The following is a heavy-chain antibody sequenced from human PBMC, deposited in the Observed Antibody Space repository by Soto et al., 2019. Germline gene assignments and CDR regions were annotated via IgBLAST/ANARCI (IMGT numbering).Heavy chain of an antibody. Sequence: GASVKVSCKASGYTFTSYDINWVRQATGQGLEWMGWMNPNSGNAGYAQKFQGRVTMTRNTSISTAYMELSSLRSEDTAVYYCERGGSDAIFWPALVPYSTAAWGKGTTVT. J-gene: IGHJ6*03. D-gene: IGHD6-6*01. CDR2: MNPNSGNA. CDR1: GYTFTSYD. V-gene: IGHV1-8*01. CDR3: ERGGSDAIFWPALVPYSTAA.